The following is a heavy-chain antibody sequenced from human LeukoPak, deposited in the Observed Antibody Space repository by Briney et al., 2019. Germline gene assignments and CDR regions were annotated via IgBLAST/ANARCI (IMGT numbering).Heavy chain of an antibody. CDR3: ARDAPPQGYAFDY. CDR1: GFTFSSYS. V-gene: IGHV3-21*01. D-gene: IGHD5-12*01. CDR2: ISSSSSYI. J-gene: IGHJ4*02. Sequence: GGSLRLSCAASGFTFSSYSMNWVRQAPGKGLEWVSSISSSSSYIYYADSVKGRFTISRDNAKNSLYLQMNSLRAEDTAVYYCARDAPPQGYAFDYWGQGTLVTVSS.